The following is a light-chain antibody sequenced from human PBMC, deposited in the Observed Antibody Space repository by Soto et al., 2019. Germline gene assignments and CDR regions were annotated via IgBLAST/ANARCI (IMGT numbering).Light chain of an antibody. V-gene: IGKV3-11*01. CDR3: QQGNSLPPT. CDR1: QSFRGL. J-gene: IGKJ1*01. CDR2: GAS. Sequence: EIVLTQSPVTLSLSPGERATLSCRASQSFRGLLAWYQQKPGQAPRLLIYGASTRATGIPARFSGSGSGTDFTLTISGLQPEDFATYFCQQGNSLPPTCGQGTKGDIK.